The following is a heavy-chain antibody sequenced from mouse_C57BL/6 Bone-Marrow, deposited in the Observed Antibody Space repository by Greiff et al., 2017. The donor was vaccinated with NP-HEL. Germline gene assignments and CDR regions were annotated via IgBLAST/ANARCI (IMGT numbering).Heavy chain of an antibody. CDR3: TRPYYGYVPYFDY. V-gene: IGHV6-6*01. CDR2: IRHKANNHAT. Sequence: EVKVEESGGGLVQPGGSMKLSCAASGFTFSDAWMDWVRQSPEKGLEWVAEIRHKANNHATYYAESVKGRFTISRDDSKSSVNLQMNSLRAEDTGIYYCTRPYYGYVPYFDYWGQGTTLTVSS. D-gene: IGHD2-9*01. CDR1: GFTFSDAW. J-gene: IGHJ2*01.